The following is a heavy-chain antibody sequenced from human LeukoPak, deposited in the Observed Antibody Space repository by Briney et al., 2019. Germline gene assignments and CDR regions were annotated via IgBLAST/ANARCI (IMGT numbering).Heavy chain of an antibody. CDR3: ARTVNTAFAYYYYYMDV. D-gene: IGHD5-18*01. V-gene: IGHV4-59*01. CDR1: GGSINNYY. CDR2: ISYSGSI. Sequence: SETLSLTCTVSGGSINNYYWSWIRQPPGKGLEWIGYISYSGSINYNPSLWSRVTISVDTSKNQFSLKLSSVTAADTAVYYCARTVNTAFAYYYYYMDVWGKGTTDTVSS. J-gene: IGHJ6*03.